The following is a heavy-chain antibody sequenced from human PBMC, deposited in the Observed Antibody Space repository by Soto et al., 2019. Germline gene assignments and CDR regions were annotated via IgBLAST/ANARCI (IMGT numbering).Heavy chain of an antibody. CDR2: IIPVFGTA. Sequence: QVQLVQSGAEVKKPGSSVKVSCKASGGTFSSYAISWVRQAPGQGLEWMGGIIPVFGTANYAQKFQGRVTITADESTSIDYMERRSLGHEDTAVDYCERGAHTIIVVVITPGGAFEIGGQGRMVTVSS. CDR1: GGTFSSYA. J-gene: IGHJ3*02. V-gene: IGHV1-69*01. CDR3: ERGAHTIIVVVITPGGAFEI. D-gene: IGHD3-22*01.